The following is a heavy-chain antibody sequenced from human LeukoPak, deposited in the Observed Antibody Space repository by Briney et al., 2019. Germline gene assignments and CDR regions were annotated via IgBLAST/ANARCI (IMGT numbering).Heavy chain of an antibody. CDR2: ISPDGTST. V-gene: IGHV3-64D*06. CDR3: VPKGTEGY. CDR1: GFTFSAYA. Sequence: GGSLRLFCSASGFTFSAYAMHWVRQAPGKGLECVSAISPDGTSTYYADSVRGRFSISRDNSKNTPYLQRSSLRAEDTAVYYCVPKGTEGYWGQGTLVTVSS. J-gene: IGHJ4*02.